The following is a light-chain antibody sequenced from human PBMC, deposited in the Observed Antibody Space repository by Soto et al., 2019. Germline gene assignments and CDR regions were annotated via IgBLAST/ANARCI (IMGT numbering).Light chain of an antibody. CDR1: SSDVGGYNY. CDR3: SSYAGSNNLRV. J-gene: IGLJ2*01. V-gene: IGLV2-8*01. Sequence: QSVLTQPPSASGSPGQSVTISCTGTSSDVGGYNYVSWYQQHPGKAPKLMIYEVSKRPSGVPDRFSGSKSGNTASLTVSGLQAEDEAAYYCSSYAGSNNLRVFGGGTKLTVL. CDR2: EVS.